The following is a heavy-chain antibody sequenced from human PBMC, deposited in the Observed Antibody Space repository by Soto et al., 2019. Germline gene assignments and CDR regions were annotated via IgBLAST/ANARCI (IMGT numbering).Heavy chain of an antibody. CDR1: VGTFSSYT. D-gene: IGHD4-17*01. CDR2: IIPILGIA. J-gene: IGHJ4*02. V-gene: IGHV1-69*02. Sequence: QVQLVQSGAEVKKPGSSVKVSCKASVGTFSSYTISWVRQAPGQGLEWMGRIIPILGIANYAQKFQGRVTITADKSTSTAYMELSSLRSEDTAVYYCARGSDDYGDYGVDYWGQGTLVTVSS. CDR3: ARGSDDYGDYGVDY.